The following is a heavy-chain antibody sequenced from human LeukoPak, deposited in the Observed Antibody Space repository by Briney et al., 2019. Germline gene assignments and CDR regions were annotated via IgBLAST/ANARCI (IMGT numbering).Heavy chain of an antibody. CDR3: ARVGDYGDYEDYYYGMDV. J-gene: IGHJ6*02. Sequence: ASVKVSCKASGGTFSSYTISWVRQAPGQGLEWMGRIIPILGIANYAQKFQGRVTITADKSTSTAYMELSSLRSEDTVVYYCARVGDYGDYEDYYYGMDVWGQGTTVTVSS. CDR1: GGTFSSYT. D-gene: IGHD4-17*01. V-gene: IGHV1-69*02. CDR2: IIPILGIA.